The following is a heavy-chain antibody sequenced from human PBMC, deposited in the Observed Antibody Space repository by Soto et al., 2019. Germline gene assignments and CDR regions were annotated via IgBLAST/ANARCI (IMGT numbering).Heavy chain of an antibody. V-gene: IGHV1-3*05. Sequence: QVQLVQSGAEEKKPGASVKVSCKASGYTFTSYAMHWVRQAPGQRLEWMGWINAGNGNTKYSKKFQGRVTITRDTSATTAYMELSGLRSEDTAVYYCARSGSGFDPWGQGTLVTVSS. CDR3: ARSGSGFDP. CDR2: INAGNGNT. D-gene: IGHD2-15*01. J-gene: IGHJ5*02. CDR1: GYTFTSYA.